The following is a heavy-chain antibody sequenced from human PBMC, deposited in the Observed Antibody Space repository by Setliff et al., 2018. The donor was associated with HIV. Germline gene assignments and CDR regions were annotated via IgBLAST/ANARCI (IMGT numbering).Heavy chain of an antibody. Sequence: GGSLRLSCAASGFTFSTSGMNWVRQAPGKGLEWVSSISSRGVSVYYADSVRGRFTISRDNANNLLYLQMNSLRAEDTAVYYCARSRSTRDAFDIWGQGTMVTVSS. D-gene: IGHD4-17*01. J-gene: IGHJ3*02. CDR2: ISSRGVSV. CDR1: GFTFSTSG. CDR3: ARSRSTRDAFDI. V-gene: IGHV3-21*01.